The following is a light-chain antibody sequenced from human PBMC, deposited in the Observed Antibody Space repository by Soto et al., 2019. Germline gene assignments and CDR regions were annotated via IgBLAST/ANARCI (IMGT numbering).Light chain of an antibody. CDR3: QQRSNWPSIT. Sequence: EIVLTQSPGTLSLSPGERATLSCRASQSVSSSYLAWYQQKPGQAPRLLIYGASRRATGFPARFSGSGSGTDFTLTISSLQSEDFAVYYCQQRSNWPSITFGQGTRLEI. J-gene: IGKJ5*01. CDR1: QSVSSSY. CDR2: GAS. V-gene: IGKV3D-20*02.